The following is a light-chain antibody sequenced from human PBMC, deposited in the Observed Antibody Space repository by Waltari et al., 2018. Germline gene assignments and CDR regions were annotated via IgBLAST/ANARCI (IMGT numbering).Light chain of an antibody. V-gene: IGKV3-11*01. CDR3: QQRGNWAPLT. CDR1: QSVGNS. Sequence: ELVLTQSPATLYLSPGERATLACRASQSVGNSLAWYRQKPGQPPSLVIYDVSHRATGTPARFSGIGSGTDFTLTISTLQPEDFAFYFCQQRGNWAPLTFGGGTEVVIK. J-gene: IGKJ4*01. CDR2: DVS.